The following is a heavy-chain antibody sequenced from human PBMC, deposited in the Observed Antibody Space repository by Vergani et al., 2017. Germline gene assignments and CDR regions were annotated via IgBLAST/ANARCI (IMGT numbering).Heavy chain of an antibody. D-gene: IGHD3-10*01. Sequence: EVQLVESGGGLVKPGGSLRLSCAASGFPFGSYGMNWVRQAPGRGLEWVSSISSSSSYIYYADSVKGRFTISRDNAKNSPYLQMNSLRAEDTAVYYCARDPNYGSGDYWGQGTLVTVSS. J-gene: IGHJ4*02. CDR3: ARDPNYGSGDY. CDR1: GFPFGSYG. CDR2: ISSSSSYI. V-gene: IGHV3-21*01.